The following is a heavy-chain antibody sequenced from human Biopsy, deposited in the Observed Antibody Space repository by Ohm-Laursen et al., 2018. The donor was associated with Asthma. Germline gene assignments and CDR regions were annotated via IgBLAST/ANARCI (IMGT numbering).Heavy chain of an antibody. D-gene: IGHD5-18*01. V-gene: IGHV1-24*01. CDR1: GYSLTVLS. CDR2: HDHEEGGT. Sequence: ASVKVSCKVSGYSLTVLSMHWVRQAPGQGLEWMGGHDHEEGGTVNARRFQGRVTMTEDTSTDTAYMELSSLSSDDTAVYYCASDFPKDYVRYSFQFWGQGTLVTVSS. CDR3: ASDFPKDYVRYSFQF. J-gene: IGHJ4*02.